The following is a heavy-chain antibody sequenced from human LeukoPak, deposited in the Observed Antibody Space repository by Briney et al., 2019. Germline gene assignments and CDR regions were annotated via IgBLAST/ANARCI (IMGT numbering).Heavy chain of an antibody. CDR2: ICSNGGST. CDR3: LYGSGSSFDY. V-gene: IGHV3-64D*06. D-gene: IGHD3-10*01. Sequence: GGSLRLSCSASGFTFSSYAMHWVRQAPGKGLEYVSAICSNGGSTYYADSVKGRFTISRDNSKNTLYLQMSSLRAEDTAVYYCLYGSGSSFDYWGQGSLVTVSS. CDR1: GFTFSSYA. J-gene: IGHJ4*02.